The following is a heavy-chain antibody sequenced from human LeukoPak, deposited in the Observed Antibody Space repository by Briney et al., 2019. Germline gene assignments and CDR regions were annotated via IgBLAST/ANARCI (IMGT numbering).Heavy chain of an antibody. Sequence: PSETLSLTCAVSGGSISSGGYSWSWIRQPPGKGLEWIGYIYHSGSTYYNPSLKSRVTISVDRSKNQFSLKLSSVTAADTAVYYCARDRGRYYDSSGPDQYYYYYYGMDVWGQGTTVTVSS. CDR2: IYHSGST. D-gene: IGHD3-22*01. V-gene: IGHV4-30-2*01. CDR1: GGSISSGGYS. CDR3: ARDRGRYYDSSGPDQYYYYYYGMDV. J-gene: IGHJ6*02.